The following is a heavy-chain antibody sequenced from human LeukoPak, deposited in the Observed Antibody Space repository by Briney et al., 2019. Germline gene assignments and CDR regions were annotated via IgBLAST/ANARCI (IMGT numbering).Heavy chain of an antibody. CDR2: IYYSGST. CDR3: ARHEDRNWYFDH. V-gene: IGHV4-39*01. D-gene: IGHD1-1*01. CDR1: GGSISSSYYY. Sequence: SETLSLTCTVSGGSISSSYYYWGWILQPPRKGLEWIGTIYYSGSTYYNPSLKSRVTISVDTSKNQFSLKLSSVTAPDTAVYYCARHEDRNWYFDHWGQGTLVTVSS. J-gene: IGHJ4*02.